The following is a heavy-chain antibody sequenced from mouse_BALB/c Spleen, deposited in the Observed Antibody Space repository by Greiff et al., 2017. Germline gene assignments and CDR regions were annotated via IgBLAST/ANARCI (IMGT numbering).Heavy chain of an antibody. V-gene: IGHV3-2*02. CDR3: ARSTYSLGYFDV. CDR2: ISYSGST. J-gene: IGHJ1*01. Sequence: EVQRVESGPGLVKPSQSLSLTCTVTGYSITSDYAWNWIRQFPGNKLEWMGYISYSGSTSYNPSLKSRISITRDTSKNQFFLQLNSVTTEDTATYYCARSTYSLGYFDVWGAGTTVTVSS. D-gene: IGHD1-2*01. CDR1: GYSITSDYA.